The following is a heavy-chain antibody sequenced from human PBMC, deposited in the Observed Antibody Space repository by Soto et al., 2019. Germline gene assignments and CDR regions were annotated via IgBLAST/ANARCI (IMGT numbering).Heavy chain of an antibody. CDR2: INHSGST. V-gene: IGHV4-34*01. J-gene: IGHJ5*02. D-gene: IGHD3-3*01. CDR1: GGSFSGYD. Sequence: SGTLSLTCAVYGGSFSGYDWGWIRQPPGKGLEWIGEINHSGSTNYNPSLKSRVTISVDTSKNQFSLKLSSVTAADTAVYYCARAGRSRYYDFWSGYYDWFDPWGQGTLVTVSS. CDR3: ARAGRSRYYDFWSGYYDWFDP.